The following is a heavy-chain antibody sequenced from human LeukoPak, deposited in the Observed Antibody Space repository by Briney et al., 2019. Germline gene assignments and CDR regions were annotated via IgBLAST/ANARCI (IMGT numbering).Heavy chain of an antibody. CDR1: GDRVSSNSAA. Sequence: SQTLSLTCAISGDRVSSNSAAWNWIRQSPSRGLEWLGRTYYRSKWYNDYAVSVKSRITINPDTSKNQFSLQLNSATPEDTAVYYCVYYGSGSDAFDIWGQGTMVTVSS. J-gene: IGHJ3*02. D-gene: IGHD3-10*01. V-gene: IGHV6-1*01. CDR2: TYYRSKWYN. CDR3: VYYGSGSDAFDI.